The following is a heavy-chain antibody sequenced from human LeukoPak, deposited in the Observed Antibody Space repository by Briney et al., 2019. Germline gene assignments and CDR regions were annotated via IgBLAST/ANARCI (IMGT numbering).Heavy chain of an antibody. Sequence: GESLKISCKASGSIFTSYWIGWVRQLPGKGLEWMGIIYPGDSGTRYSPSFQGQVTISADNSISTAYLQWSSLKASDTAMYYCARAHGIYYMDVWGKGTTVAVSS. CDR1: GSIFTSYW. V-gene: IGHV5-51*01. CDR2: IYPGDSGT. D-gene: IGHD1-14*01. CDR3: ARAHGIYYMDV. J-gene: IGHJ6*03.